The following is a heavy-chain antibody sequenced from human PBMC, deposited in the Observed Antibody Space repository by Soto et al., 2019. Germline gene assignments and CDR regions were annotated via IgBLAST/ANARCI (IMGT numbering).Heavy chain of an antibody. V-gene: IGHV1-69*02. CDR2: IIPILGIA. CDR3: ARLSYYGGPGVEY. CDR1: GGTFSSYT. D-gene: IGHD4-17*01. J-gene: IGHJ4*02. Sequence: GASVKVSCKASGGTFSSYTISWVRQAPGQGLEWMGRIIPILGIANYAQKFQGRVTITADKSTSTAYMELSSLRSEDTAVYYCARLSYYGGPGVEYWGQGTLVTLSS.